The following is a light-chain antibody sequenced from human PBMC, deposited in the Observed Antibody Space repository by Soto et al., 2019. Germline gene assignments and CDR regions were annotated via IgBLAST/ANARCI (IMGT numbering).Light chain of an antibody. J-gene: IGKJ5*01. Sequence: IQLTQSPSSLSASVGDRVTITCRASQGISSYLAWYQQKPGKAPQLLIYATSTLQSGVPSRFSGSGSGTDFTLTISSLQPEDFATYYCQQSYSTPPITFGQGTRLEIK. V-gene: IGKV1-9*01. CDR3: QQSYSTPPIT. CDR2: ATS. CDR1: QGISSY.